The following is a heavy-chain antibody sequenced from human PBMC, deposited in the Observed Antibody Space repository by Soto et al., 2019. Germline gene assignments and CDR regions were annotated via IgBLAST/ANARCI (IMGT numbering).Heavy chain of an antibody. V-gene: IGHV3-33*01. CDR1: GFTLSSYG. CDR3: ARDSARAAAGGYYYYGMDV. CDR2: IWHDGSNK. D-gene: IGHD6-13*01. Sequence: QVQLVESGGGVVQPGRSLRLSCAASGFTLSSYGIHWVRQAPGKGLEWVAVIWHDGSNKYYADSVKGRFTISRDNSENTLSLQMNSLRAEDTALYYCARDSARAAAGGYYYYGMDVWGQGTTVTVSS. J-gene: IGHJ6*02.